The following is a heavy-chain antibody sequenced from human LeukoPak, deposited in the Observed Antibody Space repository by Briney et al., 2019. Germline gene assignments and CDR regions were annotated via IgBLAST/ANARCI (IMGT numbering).Heavy chain of an antibody. CDR2: INAGNGNT. CDR1: GYTFTSYA. V-gene: IGHV1-3*01. Sequence: GASVKVSCKASGYTFTSYAMHWVRQAPGQRLEWMGWINAGNGNTKYSQKFQGRVSITRDTSASTAYMELSSLRSEDTAVYYCARGGIQGSYYKSFDYWGQGTLVTVSS. D-gene: IGHD1-26*01. CDR3: ARGGIQGSYYKSFDY. J-gene: IGHJ4*02.